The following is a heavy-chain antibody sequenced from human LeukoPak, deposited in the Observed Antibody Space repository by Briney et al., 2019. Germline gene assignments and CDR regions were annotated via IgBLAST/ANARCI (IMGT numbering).Heavy chain of an antibody. CDR2: IRSKTDGGTT. Sequence: GGSLRLSCAASGFSFTNAWMAWVRQAPGRGLEWVGRIRSKTDGGTTDYAAPVKGRFTISRDDSKQTLYLQMGSLKSGDTAVYYCTTDLGYSYDDFWGQGTLVTVSS. D-gene: IGHD5-18*01. CDR3: TTDLGYSYDDF. V-gene: IGHV3-15*05. CDR1: GFSFTNAW. J-gene: IGHJ4*02.